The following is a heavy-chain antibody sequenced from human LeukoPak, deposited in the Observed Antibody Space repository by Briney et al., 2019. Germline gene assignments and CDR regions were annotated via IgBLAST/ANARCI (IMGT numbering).Heavy chain of an antibody. V-gene: IGHV1-69*01. D-gene: IGHD4-17*01. CDR1: GGTFSSYA. CDR3: ARDLGYGDYYYSGMDV. J-gene: IGHJ6*02. CDR2: IIPIFGTA. Sequence: SVKVSCKASGGTFSSYAISWVRQAPGQGLEWMGGIIPIFGTANYAQKFQGRVTITADESTSTAYMELSSLRSEDTAVYYCARDLGYGDYYYSGMDVWGQGTTVTVSS.